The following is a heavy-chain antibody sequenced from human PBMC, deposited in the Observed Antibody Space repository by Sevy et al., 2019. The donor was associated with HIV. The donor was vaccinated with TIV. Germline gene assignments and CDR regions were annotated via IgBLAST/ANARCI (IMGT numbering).Heavy chain of an antibody. Sequence: GGSLRLSCAASGFTFSSYSMNWVRQAPGKGLEWVSYISSSSSTIYYADSVKGRFTISRDNDKNSLYVQMNSLRDEDTAVYYCARDFTFDWLDPSYYYYGMDVWGQGTTVTVSS. CDR2: ISSSSSTI. D-gene: IGHD3-9*01. J-gene: IGHJ6*02. V-gene: IGHV3-48*02. CDR3: ARDFTFDWLDPSYYYYGMDV. CDR1: GFTFSSYS.